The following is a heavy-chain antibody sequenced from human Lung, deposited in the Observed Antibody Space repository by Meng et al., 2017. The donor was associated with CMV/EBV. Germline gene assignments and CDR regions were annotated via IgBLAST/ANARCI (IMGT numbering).Heavy chain of an antibody. J-gene: IGHJ4*02. CDR2: TYYRSKWYN. CDR3: AREGPTVTPFDY. D-gene: IGHD4-17*01. CDR1: GDSVSSNSAA. Sequence: WPIPGDSVSSNSAAWNWIRQSPSRGLEWLGRTYYRSKWYNDYAVSVKSRITINPDPSKNQFSLQLNSVTPEDTAVYYCAREGPTVTPFDYWGQGTLVTVSS. V-gene: IGHV6-1*01.